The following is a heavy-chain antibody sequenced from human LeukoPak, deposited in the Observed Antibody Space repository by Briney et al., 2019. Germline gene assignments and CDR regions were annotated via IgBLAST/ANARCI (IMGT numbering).Heavy chain of an antibody. Sequence: ASVTVSCKASGYTFIGYYLHWVRQAPGQGLEWIGWINPHNGDTNYAQKFQGRVTMTRDTSITTAYMELSRLKSDDTAVYYCATVRDIVVGGGPYYFDYWGQGTLVTVSS. D-gene: IGHD2-15*01. CDR1: GYTFIGYY. J-gene: IGHJ4*02. CDR3: ATVRDIVVGGGPYYFDY. V-gene: IGHV1-2*02. CDR2: INPHNGDT.